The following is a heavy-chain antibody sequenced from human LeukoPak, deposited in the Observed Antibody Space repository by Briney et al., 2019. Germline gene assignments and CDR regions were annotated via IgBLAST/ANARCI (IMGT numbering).Heavy chain of an antibody. CDR1: GHTFTGYY. Sequence: ASVKVSCKAYGHTFTGYYMHWVRQAPGQGLEWMGWINPNSGGTNYAQKFQGRVTMTRDTSISTAYMELSRLRSDDTAVYYCARPLTYYYGSGSLLPFDPWGQGTLVTVSS. CDR3: ARPLTYYYGSGSLLPFDP. J-gene: IGHJ5*02. D-gene: IGHD3-10*01. V-gene: IGHV1-2*02. CDR2: INPNSGGT.